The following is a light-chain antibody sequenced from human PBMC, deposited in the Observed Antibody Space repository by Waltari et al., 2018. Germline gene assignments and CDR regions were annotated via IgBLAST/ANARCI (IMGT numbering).Light chain of an antibody. J-gene: IGKJ1*01. Sequence: DIQMTQSPSTLSASVGDSVTITCRASQSISSGLAWYQQKPGKAPKLLSYKASNLESGVPSRFSRSGSGTEFALTISSLQSDDFATYYCQQYSSYPTWTFGQGTKVEIK. CDR3: QQYSSYPTWT. CDR1: QSISSG. V-gene: IGKV1-5*03. CDR2: KAS.